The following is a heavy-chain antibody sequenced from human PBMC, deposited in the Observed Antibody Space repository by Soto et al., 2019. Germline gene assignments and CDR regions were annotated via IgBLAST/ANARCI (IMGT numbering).Heavy chain of an antibody. CDR2: IYYSGST. Sequence: SETLSLTCTVSGGSISSSIYYWGWIRQPPGKGLEWIGSIYYSGSTYYNPSLKSRVTISVDTSKNQFSLKLSSVTAADTAVYYCARGPLGDFWSGYYGGYFDYWGQGTLVTVSS. CDR1: GGSISSSIYY. J-gene: IGHJ4*02. CDR3: ARGPLGDFWSGYYGGYFDY. D-gene: IGHD3-3*01. V-gene: IGHV4-39*01.